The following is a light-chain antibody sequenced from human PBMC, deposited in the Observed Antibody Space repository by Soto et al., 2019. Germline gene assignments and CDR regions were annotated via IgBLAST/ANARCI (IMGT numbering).Light chain of an antibody. CDR1: QSISDN. V-gene: IGKV3-15*01. CDR3: QRYDNWPKT. J-gene: IGKJ1*01. Sequence: EIVMTQSPATLSVSPGERATLSCRASQSISDNLAWYQQKPGQAPRLLIYAASTRATGIPARISGSGSGTEFTLTISSLQSEDFAVYYCQRYDNWPKTFGQGTKVEIK. CDR2: AAS.